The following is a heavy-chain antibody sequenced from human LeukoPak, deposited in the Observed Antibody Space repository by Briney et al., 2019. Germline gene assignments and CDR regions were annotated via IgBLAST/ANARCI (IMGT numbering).Heavy chain of an antibody. CDR3: ARIYDSSGYYYPPDY. V-gene: IGHV3-48*03. J-gene: IGHJ4*02. D-gene: IGHD3-22*01. CDR1: GFTFSSYE. CDR2: ISSSGSTI. Sequence: PGGSLRLSCAASGFTFSSYEMNWVRQAPGKGLEWVSYISSSGSTIYYADSVKGRFTISRDNAKNSLYLQMNSLRAEDTAVYYCARIYDSSGYYYPPDYWGQGTLVTVSS.